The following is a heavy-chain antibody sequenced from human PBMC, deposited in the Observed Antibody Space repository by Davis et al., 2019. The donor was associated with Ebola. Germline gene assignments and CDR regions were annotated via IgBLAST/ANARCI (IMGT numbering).Heavy chain of an antibody. CDR3: ARQSRNSFDP. J-gene: IGHJ5*02. CDR1: GGSISGYY. Sequence: MPSETLSLTCTISGGSISGYYWNWIRQPPGKGLEWIGNIYYSGSTHYNHTLKSRVAISVDTSKNQFSLMMSSVTAADTAIYYRARQSRNSFDPWGQGTLVTVSS. CDR2: IYYSGST. D-gene: IGHD1/OR15-1a*01. V-gene: IGHV4-59*08.